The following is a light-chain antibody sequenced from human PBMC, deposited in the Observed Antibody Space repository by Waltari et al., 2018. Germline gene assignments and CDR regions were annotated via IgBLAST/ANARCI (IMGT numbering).Light chain of an antibody. CDR1: QSLLNSDGATH. J-gene: IGKJ2*01. Sequence: IVMTQTPLSLSVTPGQSAALSCTPWQSLLNSDGATHLFWYLQKPGQQPQLLIYRVSNRFSGVPDRFSGSGSGTDFTLRISRMEAEDVGVYYCVQSLELPYTFGQGTKLEI. V-gene: IGKV2D-29*01. CDR2: RVS. CDR3: VQSLELPYT.